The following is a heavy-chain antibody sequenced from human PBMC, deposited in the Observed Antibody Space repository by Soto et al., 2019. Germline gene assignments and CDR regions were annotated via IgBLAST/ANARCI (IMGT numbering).Heavy chain of an antibody. D-gene: IGHD6-19*01. CDR1: GGTFSSYS. Sequence: GTSVKVSCKGSGGTFSSYSISWVRQAPGQGLEWMGGIIPIFGTANYAQKFQGRVTITADKSTSTAYMELSSLRSEDTAVYYCARAGYSSGWYGGNWFDPWGQGTLVTVSS. V-gene: IGHV1-69*06. J-gene: IGHJ5*02. CDR3: ARAGYSSGWYGGNWFDP. CDR2: IIPIFGTA.